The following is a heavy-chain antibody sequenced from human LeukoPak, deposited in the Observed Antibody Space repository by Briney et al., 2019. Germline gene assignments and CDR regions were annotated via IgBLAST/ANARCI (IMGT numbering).Heavy chain of an antibody. V-gene: IGHV1-2*02. CDR2: INPNSGGT. CDR1: GYTFTGYY. J-gene: IGHJ6*02. D-gene: IGHD4-17*01. Sequence: ASVKVSCKASGYTFTGYYMHWVRQAPGQGLEWMGWINPNSGGTNYAQKFQGRVTMTRDTSISTAYMELSRLRSDDTAVYYCAREIGVPVTTEIYGMDVWGQGTTVTVSS. CDR3: AREIGVPVTTEIYGMDV.